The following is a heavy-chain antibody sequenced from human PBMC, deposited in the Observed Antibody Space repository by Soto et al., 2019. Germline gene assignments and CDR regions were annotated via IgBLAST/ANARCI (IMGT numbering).Heavy chain of an antibody. CDR1: GASISNDY. CDR2: IYKSGDI. J-gene: IGHJ4*02. Sequence: SQTLSLTCTVSGASISNDYWSWVRQPPGKGLVCIGYIYKSGDINYSPSLRSRVTMSLDMSKNQFSLKLTSVTAADTAVYYCARTARRFDYWGKGILVTASS. V-gene: IGHV4-59*01. D-gene: IGHD6-6*01. CDR3: ARTARRFDY.